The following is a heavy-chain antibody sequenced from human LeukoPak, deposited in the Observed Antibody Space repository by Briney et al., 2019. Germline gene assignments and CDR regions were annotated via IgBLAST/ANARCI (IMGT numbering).Heavy chain of an antibody. D-gene: IGHD5-18*01. CDR3: ARVGRYSYAHNS. CDR1: GFTFRDYSDYW. CDR2: IKQDGSEK. V-gene: IGHV3-7*02. Sequence: GGSLRLSCAASGFTFRDYSDYWMSWVRQAPGKGLEWVANIKQDGSEKDYVDSVKGRFTISRDNAKNSLFLQMNSLRAEDTAVYYCARVGRYSYAHNSWGQGTLVTVSS. J-gene: IGHJ4*02.